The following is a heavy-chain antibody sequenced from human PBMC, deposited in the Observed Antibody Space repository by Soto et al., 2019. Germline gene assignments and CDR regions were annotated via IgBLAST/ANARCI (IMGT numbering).Heavy chain of an antibody. J-gene: IGHJ4*02. CDR2: ISSSGGST. CDR3: AKDGLGAYSYGSYYFDY. D-gene: IGHD5-18*01. Sequence: GGSLRLSCAASGFTFSSYAMSWVRQAPGKGLEWVSTISSSGGSTYYADSVKGRFTISRDNSKNTLYLQMNSLRAADTAVYYFAKDGLGAYSYGSYYFDYWGQGTLVTVS. V-gene: IGHV3-23*01. CDR1: GFTFSSYA.